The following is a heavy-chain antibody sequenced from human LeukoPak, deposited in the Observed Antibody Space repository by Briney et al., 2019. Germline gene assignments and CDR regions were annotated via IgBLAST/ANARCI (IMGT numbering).Heavy chain of an antibody. J-gene: IGHJ4*02. CDR3: ASSNTGHIVVVPIIDY. V-gene: IGHV3-48*01. D-gene: IGHD2-15*01. CDR1: GFTFSSYS. Sequence: GGSLRLSCAASGFTFSSYSMNWVRQAPGKGLEWVSYISSSSSTIYYADSEKGRFTISRDNAKNSLYLQMNSLRAEDTAVYYCASSNTGHIVVVPIIDYWGQGTLVTVSS. CDR2: ISSSSSTI.